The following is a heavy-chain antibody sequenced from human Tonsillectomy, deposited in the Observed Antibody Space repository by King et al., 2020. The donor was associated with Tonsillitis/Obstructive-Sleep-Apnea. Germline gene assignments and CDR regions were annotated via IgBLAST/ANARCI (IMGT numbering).Heavy chain of an antibody. J-gene: IGHJ4*02. CDR3: TTGYCTNGVCYSPDY. V-gene: IGHV3-15*01. CDR1: GFTFSNAW. CDR2: IKSKTDGGTT. Sequence: EVQLVESGGGLVKPGGSLRLSCAASGFTFSNAWMSWVRQAPGKGLEWVGRIKSKTDGGTTDYAAPVKGRFTISRDDSKNTLYLQMNSLKTEDTAVYYFTTGYCTNGVCYSPDYWGQGTLVTVSS. D-gene: IGHD2-8*01.